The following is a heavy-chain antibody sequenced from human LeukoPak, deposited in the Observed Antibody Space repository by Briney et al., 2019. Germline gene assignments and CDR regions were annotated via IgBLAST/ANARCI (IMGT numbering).Heavy chain of an antibody. D-gene: IGHD2-8*01. CDR1: GYTFTSYD. J-gene: IGHJ6*03. CDR3: ARTYVYYYMDV. CDR2: MNPNSGNT. V-gene: IGHV1-8*02. Sequence: ASVKVSCKASGYTFTSYDINWVRQATGQGLEWMGWMNPNSGNTGYAQKFQGRVTMTRDTSISTAYMELSRLRSDDTAVYYCARTYVYYYMDVWGKGTTVTISS.